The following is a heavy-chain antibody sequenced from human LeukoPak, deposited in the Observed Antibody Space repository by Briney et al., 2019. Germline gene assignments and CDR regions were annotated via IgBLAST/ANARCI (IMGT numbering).Heavy chain of an antibody. D-gene: IGHD6-19*01. V-gene: IGHV3-11*01. J-gene: IGHJ4*02. CDR2: ISSTGNDK. CDR3: AREAVGGRYFDY. CDR1: GFIFGDYY. Sequence: GGSLRLSCAASGFIFGDYYVSWIRQAPGKGLEWISYISSTGNDKKYADSVKGRFTNSKDHAKKSVHLEMNSLRDEDAAIYYCAREAVGGRYFDYWGQGTLVAVSS.